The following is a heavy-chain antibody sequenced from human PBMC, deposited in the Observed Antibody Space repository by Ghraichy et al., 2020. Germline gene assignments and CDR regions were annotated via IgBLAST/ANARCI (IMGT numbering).Heavy chain of an antibody. CDR3: AREEGPTEGDVTSVAFSV. CDR1: GFTFSSNYY. J-gene: IGHJ3*01. Sequence: GGSLRLSCVASGFTFSSNYYMTLVRHAPGKGLEWVANIKQVGSDKFYVDSVKGRFTISRDNAKNSLYLQMNSLRAEDTAVYYCAREEGPTEGDVTSVAFSVAGQGTIASVSP. CDR2: IKQVGSDK. D-gene: IGHD2-2*01. V-gene: IGHV3-7*03.